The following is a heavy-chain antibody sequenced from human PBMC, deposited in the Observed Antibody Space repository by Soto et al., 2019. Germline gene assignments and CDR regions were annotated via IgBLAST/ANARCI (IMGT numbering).Heavy chain of an antibody. CDR2: ISGYNGDI. CDR3: ARGSPFDN. V-gene: IGHV1-18*01. CDR1: GYTFTSYG. J-gene: IGHJ4*02. Sequence: QVQLVQSGAEVKKTGASVKVSCKASGYTFTSYGLSWVRQAPGQGLEWMGWISGYNGDINYAPKLQGRVTITRDTSTSTAYMELSSLRSDDTAVYYCARGSPFDNWGQGTLITVSS.